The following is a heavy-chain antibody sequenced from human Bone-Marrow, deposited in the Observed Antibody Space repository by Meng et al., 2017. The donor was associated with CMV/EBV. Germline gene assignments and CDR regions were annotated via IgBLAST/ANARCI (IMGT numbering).Heavy chain of an antibody. D-gene: IGHD3-22*01. CDR3: AKGDYYDSSGYYPFDY. CDR2: ISGSGDNT. CDR1: GFTFRYYG. V-gene: IGHV3-23*01. J-gene: IGHJ4*02. Sequence: GESLKISCAASGFTFRYYGMSWVRQAPGKGLEWVSGISGSGDNTYCADSVKGRFTISRDNSKNTLYLQMNSLRAEDTAVYYCAKGDYYDSSGYYPFDYWGQGTLVTVYS.